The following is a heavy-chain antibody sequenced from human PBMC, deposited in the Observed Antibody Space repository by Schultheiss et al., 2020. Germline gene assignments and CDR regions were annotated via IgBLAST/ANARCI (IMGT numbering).Heavy chain of an antibody. D-gene: IGHD2-15*01. V-gene: IGHV3-48*04. Sequence: WGSLRLSCAASGFTFSSYGMHWVRQAPGKGLEWVSYISSSGSTIYYADSVKGRFTISRDNAKNSLYLQMNSLRAEDTAVYYCAREYIIVVVVAATYNWFDLWGQGTLVTVSS. CDR3: AREYIIVVVVAATYNWFDL. CDR2: ISSSGSTI. CDR1: GFTFSSYG. J-gene: IGHJ5*02.